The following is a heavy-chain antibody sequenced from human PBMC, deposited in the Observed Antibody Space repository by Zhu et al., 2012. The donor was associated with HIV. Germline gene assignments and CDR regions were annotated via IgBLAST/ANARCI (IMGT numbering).Heavy chain of an antibody. CDR1: GGSISSGDYY. D-gene: IGHD3-10*01. J-gene: IGHJ6*03. CDR2: IHHSGTT. V-gene: IGHV4-30-4*08. Sequence: QVQLQESGPGLVKPSQTLSLTCTVSGGSISSGDYYWSWIRQPPGKGLEWIAYIHHSGTTYYNPSLKSRLSISIDTSKNQFSRRLSSVSAADTAVYFCARADGSGTYYYYYMDVWGKGPRSPSP. CDR3: ARADGSGTYYYYYMDV.